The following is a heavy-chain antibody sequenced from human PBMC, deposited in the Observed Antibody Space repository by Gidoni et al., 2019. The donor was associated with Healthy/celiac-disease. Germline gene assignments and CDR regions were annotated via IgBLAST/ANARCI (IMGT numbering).Heavy chain of an antibody. J-gene: IGHJ5*02. D-gene: IGHD3-10*01. CDR1: GFTFSSYS. V-gene: IGHV3-21*01. CDR2: IRSSSSYI. CDR3: ARGALLWFGELGSWFDP. Sequence: EVQLVESGGGLVKPGGSLRLHCGAHGFTFSSYSMHWVRQAPGKGLEWVSSIRSSSSYIYYADSVKGRCTISRDNAKTSLYLQMNSLRAEDTAVYYWARGALLWFGELGSWFDPWGQGTLVTVSS.